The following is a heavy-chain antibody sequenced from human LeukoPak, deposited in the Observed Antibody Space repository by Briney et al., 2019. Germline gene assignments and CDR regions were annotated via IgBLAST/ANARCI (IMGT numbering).Heavy chain of an antibody. CDR2: IYPGDSDT. D-gene: IGHD3-3*01. Sequence: GESLKISCKGSGYSFTSYWIGWVRQMPGKGLEWMGIIYPGDSDTRYSPSFQGQVTISADKSISTAYLQWSSLKASDTAMYYCARNLGRDFWSGYYYYWGQGTLDTVSS. CDR1: GYSFTSYW. CDR3: ARNLGRDFWSGYYYY. J-gene: IGHJ4*02. V-gene: IGHV5-51*01.